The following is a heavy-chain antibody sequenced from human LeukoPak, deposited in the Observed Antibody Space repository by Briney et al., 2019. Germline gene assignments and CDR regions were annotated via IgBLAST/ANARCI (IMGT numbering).Heavy chain of an antibody. Sequence: GGSLRLSCEVSGLTSTNDEVNWVRQAPGRGLEWVSHISGSGSSIYFAGSVRGRFTISRDNAKRAVYLQMSGLRVEDSAVYYCARVGWDKDYGDYLGVPGVLDYSHSYMDVWGKGTTVTISS. CDR1: GLTSTNDE. CDR2: ISGSGSSI. D-gene: IGHD4-17*01. J-gene: IGHJ6*03. CDR3: ARVGWDKDYGDYLGVPGVLDYSHSYMDV. V-gene: IGHV3-48*03.